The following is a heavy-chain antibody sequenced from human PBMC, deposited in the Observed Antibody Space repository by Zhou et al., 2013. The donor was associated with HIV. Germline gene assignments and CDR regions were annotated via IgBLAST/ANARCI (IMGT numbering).Heavy chain of an antibody. V-gene: IGHV1-18*01. CDR3: ARLGPPCSTSTCYYHFDY. D-gene: IGHD2-2*01. Sequence: QVLAGGSLEPEVKKPGASVKVSCKASGYTFTSYAISWVRQAPGQGLEWMGWISTYNGNTNYAQKFQGRVTMTTDTSTTTAYMELRSLRSDDTALYYCARLGPPCSTSTCYYHFDYWGQGTVVTVSS. J-gene: IGHJ4*02. CDR1: GYTFTSYA. CDR2: ISTYNGNT.